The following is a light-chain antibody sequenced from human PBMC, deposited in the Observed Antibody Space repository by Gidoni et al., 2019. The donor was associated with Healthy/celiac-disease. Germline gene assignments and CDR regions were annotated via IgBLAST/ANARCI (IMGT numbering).Light chain of an antibody. J-gene: IGKJ2*01. CDR2: AAS. CDR1: QSISSY. V-gene: IGKV1-39*01. CDR3: QQSYSTPRYT. Sequence: DIQMTPSPSSLSASVGDIVTITCRASQSISSYFNWYQQKPGKAPKLMIYAASSLKSGVPSRFSGSGSGKDFTLTISSLQHEDFATYYCQQSYSTPRYTFGQGTKLEIK.